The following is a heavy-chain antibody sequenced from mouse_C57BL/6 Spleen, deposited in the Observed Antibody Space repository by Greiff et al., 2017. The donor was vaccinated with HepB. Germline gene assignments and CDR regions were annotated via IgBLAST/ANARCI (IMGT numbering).Heavy chain of an antibody. CDR1: GYTFTEYT. CDR3: ARNEDYGIYFDY. Sequence: VQLQQSGAELVKPGASVKLSCKASGYTFTEYTIHWVKQRSGQGLEWIGWFYPGSGSIKYNEKFKDKATLTADKSSSTGYMELSSLTSEDSAVYFCARNEDYGIYFDYWGQGTTLTVSS. J-gene: IGHJ2*01. D-gene: IGHD2-1*01. V-gene: IGHV1-62-2*01. CDR2: FYPGSGSI.